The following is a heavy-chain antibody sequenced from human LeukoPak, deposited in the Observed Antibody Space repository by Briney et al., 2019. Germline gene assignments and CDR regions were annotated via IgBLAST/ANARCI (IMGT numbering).Heavy chain of an antibody. CDR3: ARDGASLRYFDWGDAFDI. J-gene: IGHJ3*02. CDR2: IYYSGST. CDR1: GGSISSSSYY. D-gene: IGHD3-9*01. Sequence: SETLSLTCTVSGGSISSSSYYWGWIRQPPGKGLGWIGSIYYSGSTYYNPSLKSRVTISVDTSKNQFSLKLSSVTAADTAVYYCARDGASLRYFDWGDAFDIWGQGTMVTVSS. V-gene: IGHV4-39*07.